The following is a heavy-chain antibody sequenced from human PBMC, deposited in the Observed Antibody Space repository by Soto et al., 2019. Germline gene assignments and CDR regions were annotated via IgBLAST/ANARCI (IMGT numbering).Heavy chain of an antibody. J-gene: IGHJ2*01. CDR1: GLTFSSYG. D-gene: IGHD3-9*01. Sequence: TLRLSCAASGLTFSSYGMHWGGRGPGKGLWWVAVIWYDGSNKYYADSVKGRFTISRDNSKNTLYLQMNSLRAEDTAVYYCARGDTISARWYFDLWGRGTLVTVSS. CDR3: ARGDTISARWYFDL. V-gene: IGHV3-33*01. CDR2: IWYDGSNK.